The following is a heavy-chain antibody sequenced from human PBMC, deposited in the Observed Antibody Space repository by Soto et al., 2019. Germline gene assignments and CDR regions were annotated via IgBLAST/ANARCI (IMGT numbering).Heavy chain of an antibody. D-gene: IGHD1-26*01. CDR2: VSGSGGST. Sequence: EVQLLESGGGLVQPGGSLRLSCAASGFTFSSYAMSWVRQAPGKGLEWVSAVSGSGGSTYYADSVKGRFPISRDYSKNTLYLQMNSLRAEDTAVYYCAKNSGSYLYYYYGMDVWGQGTTVTVSS. CDR1: GFTFSSYA. V-gene: IGHV3-23*01. J-gene: IGHJ6*02. CDR3: AKNSGSYLYYYYGMDV.